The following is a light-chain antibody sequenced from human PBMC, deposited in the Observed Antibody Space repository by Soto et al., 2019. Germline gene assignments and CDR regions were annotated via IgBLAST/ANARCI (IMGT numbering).Light chain of an antibody. CDR3: VMYMGSGISV. CDR2: NAN. CDR1: SGSVSANNY. V-gene: IGLV8-61*01. J-gene: IGLJ3*02. Sequence: QTVVTQEPSFSVSPGGTVTLTCGLSSGSVSANNYPSWYQQTPGQPPRTLIYNANTRSSGVPDRFSGSILGNKAALTITGAQADDESDYYCVMYMGSGISVFGGGTKLPS.